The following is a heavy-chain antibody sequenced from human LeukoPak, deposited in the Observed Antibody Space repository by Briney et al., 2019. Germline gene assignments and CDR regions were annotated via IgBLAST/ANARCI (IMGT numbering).Heavy chain of an antibody. CDR1: GFTFSSFA. Sequence: GGSLRLSCAAPGFTFSSFAMNWVRQAPGKGLEWVAVVSYRSGSGTFYADSVKGRFTISRDNSKNTLYLQMNSLTAEDTAVYYCAKGLGSTGTTSAFDYWGQGTLVTVSS. CDR3: AKGLGSTGTTSAFDY. CDR2: VSYRSGSGT. J-gene: IGHJ4*02. V-gene: IGHV3-23*05. D-gene: IGHD1-1*01.